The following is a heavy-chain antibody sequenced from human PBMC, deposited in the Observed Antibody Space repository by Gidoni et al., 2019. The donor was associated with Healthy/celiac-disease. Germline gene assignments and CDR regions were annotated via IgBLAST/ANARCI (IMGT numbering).Heavy chain of an antibody. CDR1: GFTFDEYT. J-gene: IGHJ4*02. V-gene: IGHV3-43*01. D-gene: IGHD6-19*01. Sequence: EVQLVESGGGVVQPGGYRRLSWAASGFTFDEYTMHWVREAPGKGLWWVSLISCDGGSTYYADSVKCRFTISRDNSKTSLYLQMNSLRTEDTALYYCAKEGRVESSGWSPYWGTNSAAFFDYWGQGTLVTVSS. CDR3: AKEGRVESSGWSPYWGTNSAAFFDY. CDR2: ISCDGGST.